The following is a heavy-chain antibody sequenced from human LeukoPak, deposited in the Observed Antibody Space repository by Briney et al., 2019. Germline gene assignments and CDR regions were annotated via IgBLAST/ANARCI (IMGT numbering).Heavy chain of an antibody. J-gene: IGHJ4*02. CDR1: GFTFSTYA. V-gene: IGHV3-30*04. CDR3: ARDQYSSTYIVDY. D-gene: IGHD6-13*01. Sequence: GKSLRLSCAASGFTFSTYAMHWVRRAPGKGLEWVAVISYDGRNKYYADSVKGRFTISRDNSKNTLYLQMNSLRSEDTAVYYCARDQYSSTYIVDYWGQGTLVTVSS. CDR2: ISYDGRNK.